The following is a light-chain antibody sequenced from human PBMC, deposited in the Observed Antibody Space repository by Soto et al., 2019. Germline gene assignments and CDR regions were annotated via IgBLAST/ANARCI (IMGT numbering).Light chain of an antibody. CDR1: QSVSTS. J-gene: IGKJ1*01. V-gene: IGKV3-11*01. Sequence: EIVLTQSPATLSLSPGERATLSCRASQSVSTSLAWYQQKPGQAPRLLIYDASNRATGIPARFSGSGSGTDFRLPVSSLEPEDFALYYCQQRSNWPWTFGQGTKVEI. CDR2: DAS. CDR3: QQRSNWPWT.